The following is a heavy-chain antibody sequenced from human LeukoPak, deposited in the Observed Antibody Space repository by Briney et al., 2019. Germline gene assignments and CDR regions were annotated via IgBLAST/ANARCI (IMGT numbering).Heavy chain of an antibody. J-gene: IGHJ4*02. D-gene: IGHD3-10*01. V-gene: IGHV3-20*04. CDR3: ARESSGWFGELPTSYFDY. CDR1: GFTFDDYG. CDR2: INWNGGST. Sequence: PGGSLRLSCAASGFTFDDYGMSWVRQAPGKGLEWVSAINWNGGSTGYADSVKGRFTISRDNAKNSLYLQMNSLRAEDTALYYCARESSGWFGELPTSYFDYWGQGTLVTVSS.